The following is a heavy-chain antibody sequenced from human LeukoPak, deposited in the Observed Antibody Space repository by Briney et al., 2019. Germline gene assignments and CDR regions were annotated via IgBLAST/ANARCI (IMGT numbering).Heavy chain of an antibody. V-gene: IGHV3-30*04. D-gene: IGHD3-10*01. CDR3: GGGGGYYGSGSLNY. Sequence: GRSLRLSCAASGFTFSSYAMHWVRQAPGKGLEWVAVISYDGSNKYYADSVKGRFTISRDNSKNTLYLQMNSLRAEDTAVYYGGGGGGYYGSGSLNYWGQGTLVTVSS. CDR1: GFTFSSYA. J-gene: IGHJ4*02. CDR2: ISYDGSNK.